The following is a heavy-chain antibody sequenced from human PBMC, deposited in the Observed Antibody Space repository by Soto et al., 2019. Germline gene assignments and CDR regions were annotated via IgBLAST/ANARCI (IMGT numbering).Heavy chain of an antibody. CDR3: ASGHYDFGCGVRTSYHHGMKV. CDR2: IYYSGST. Sequence: PSETLSLTCTVSGGSISSGDYYWSWLRQPPEKGLEWIGYIYYSGSTYYNPSLKSRVTISVDTSKNQFSLKLSSVTAADTAVYYCASGHYDFGCGVRTSYHHGMKVWDQVTTVTVSS. J-gene: IGHJ6*02. CDR1: GGSISSGDYY. V-gene: IGHV4-30-4*01. D-gene: IGHD3-3*01.